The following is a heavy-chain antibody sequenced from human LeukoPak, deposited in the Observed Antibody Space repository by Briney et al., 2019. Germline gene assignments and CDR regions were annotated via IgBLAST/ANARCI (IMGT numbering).Heavy chain of an antibody. D-gene: IGHD5-12*01. CDR1: GGPISSYY. V-gene: IGHV4-59*01. CDR3: AREVASAGLDY. J-gene: IGHJ4*02. Sequence: SETLSLTCTVSGGPISSYYWSWIRQPPGKGLEWIGYIYYSGSTNYNPSLKSRVTISVDTSKNHFSLKLSSVTAADTAVYYCAREVASAGLDYWGQGTLVTVSS. CDR2: IYYSGST.